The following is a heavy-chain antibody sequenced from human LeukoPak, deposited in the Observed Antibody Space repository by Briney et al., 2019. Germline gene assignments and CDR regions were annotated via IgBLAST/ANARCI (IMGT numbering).Heavy chain of an antibody. CDR2: INPNSGGT. CDR1: GYTFTGYY. D-gene: IGHD3-10*01. CDR3: ARSAVRGVILYYFDY. V-gene: IGHV1-2*02. J-gene: IGHJ4*02. Sequence: WASVTVSCKASGYTFTGYYMHWVRQAPGQGLEWMGWINPNSGGTNYAQKFQGRVTMTRDTSISTAYMELSRLRSDDTAVYYCARSAVRGVILYYFDYWGQGTLVTVSS.